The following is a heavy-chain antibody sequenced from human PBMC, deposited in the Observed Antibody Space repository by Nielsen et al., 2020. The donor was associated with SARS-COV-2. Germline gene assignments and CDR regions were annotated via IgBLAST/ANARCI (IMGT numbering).Heavy chain of an antibody. CDR1: GFSYSDYH. D-gene: IGHD6-6*01. CDR3: AKDIREQLVPVLYYYYMDV. CDR2: ISNSGKTI. V-gene: IGHV3-11*01. Sequence: GGSLRLSCAASGFSYSDYHMSWIRQAPGKGLEWLSHISNSGKTIYYADPVKGRFTISRDNAKKSLYLQMNSLRAEDTAIYYCAKDIREQLVPVLYYYYMDVWGKGTAVTVSS. J-gene: IGHJ6*03.